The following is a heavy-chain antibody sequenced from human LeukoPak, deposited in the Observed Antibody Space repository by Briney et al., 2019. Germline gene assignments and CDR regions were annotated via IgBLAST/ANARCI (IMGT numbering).Heavy chain of an antibody. CDR3: ARDKDASGWFRLGWGYYYGMDV. D-gene: IGHD6-19*01. J-gene: IGHJ6*02. V-gene: IGHV7-4-1*02. Sequence: ASVKVSCKASGYTFTSYAMNWVRQAPGQGLDWMGWINTNTGNPTYAQGFTGRFVFSLDTSVSTAYLQISSLKAEDTAVYYCARDKDASGWFRLGWGYYYGMDVWGQGTTVTVSS. CDR2: INTNTGNP. CDR1: GYTFTSYA.